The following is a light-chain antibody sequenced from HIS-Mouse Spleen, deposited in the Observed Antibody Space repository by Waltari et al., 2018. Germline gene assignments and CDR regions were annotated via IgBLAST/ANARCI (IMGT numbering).Light chain of an antibody. CDR1: SLRSYY. CDR2: GKN. J-gene: IGLJ2*01. Sequence: SSELTQDPAVSVALGQTVRITCQGDSLRSYYASWYQQKPGQAPVLVIYGKNNRPSGIPDRFSCSSSGHTASLTITGAQAEDEADYYCQSADSSGTYVVFGGGTKLTVL. CDR3: QSADSSGTYVV. V-gene: IGLV3-19*01.